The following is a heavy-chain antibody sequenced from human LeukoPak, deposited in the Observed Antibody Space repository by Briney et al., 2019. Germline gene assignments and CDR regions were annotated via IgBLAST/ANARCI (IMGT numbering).Heavy chain of an antibody. D-gene: IGHD7-27*01. V-gene: IGHV4-38-2*02. CDR1: GYPISSGYH. CDR2: VYRSGST. CDR3: ARENWVFDY. J-gene: IGHJ4*02. Sequence: KPSETLSLSCVVSGYPISSGYHWAWIRQPPGEGLEWIGSVYRSGSTYYNPSLKSRVTISVDTSKNQISLKVRSVTAADTAVYYCARENWVFDYWGQGILVTVSS.